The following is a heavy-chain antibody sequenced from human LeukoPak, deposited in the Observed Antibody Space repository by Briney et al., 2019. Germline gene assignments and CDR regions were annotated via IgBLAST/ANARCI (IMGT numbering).Heavy chain of an antibody. CDR1: GGSFSGYY. V-gene: IGHV4-4*07. D-gene: IGHD2-8*01. CDR2: IYSSGST. CDR3: ARDHPTPNAGYMDV. Sequence: PSETLSLTCAVYGGSFSGYYWTWVRQPAGEGLEWIGRIYSSGSTNYNPSFKSRVSISVDTSKDQFSLRLSSVTAADTAIYYCARDHPTPNAGYMDVWGKGTTVTVSS. J-gene: IGHJ6*03.